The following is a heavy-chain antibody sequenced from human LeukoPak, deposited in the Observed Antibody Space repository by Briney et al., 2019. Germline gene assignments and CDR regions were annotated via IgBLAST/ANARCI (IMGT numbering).Heavy chain of an antibody. V-gene: IGHV4-34*01. CDR2: INHSGST. CDR3: ARSSSPAEGNWFDP. J-gene: IGHJ5*02. Sequence: SETPSLTCAVYGGSFSGYYWSWIRQPPGKGLEWIGEINHSGSTNYNPSLKSRVTISVDTSKNQFSLSLSSVTAADTAVYYCARSSSPAEGNWFDPWGQGTLVTVSS. D-gene: IGHD6-13*01. CDR1: GGSFSGYY.